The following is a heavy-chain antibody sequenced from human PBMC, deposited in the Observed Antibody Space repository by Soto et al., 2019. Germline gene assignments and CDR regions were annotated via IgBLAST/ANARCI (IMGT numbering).Heavy chain of an antibody. CDR3: ARHGAIYSNSWYDFDY. Sequence: ETLSLTCTVSGGSLSSYYWSWIRQPPGKGLEWVGYMYNSGSANYNPSLKSRVTISVDMSQNQFSLKLTSVTAADTAVYYCARHGAIYSNSWYDFDYWGQGTLVTSPQ. CDR1: GGSLSSYY. V-gene: IGHV4-59*08. D-gene: IGHD5-18*01. CDR2: MYNSGSA. J-gene: IGHJ4*02.